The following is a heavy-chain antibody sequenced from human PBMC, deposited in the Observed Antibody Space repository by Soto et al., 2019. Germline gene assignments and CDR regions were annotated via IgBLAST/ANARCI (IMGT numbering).Heavy chain of an antibody. V-gene: IGHV4-59*01. D-gene: IGHD3-3*01. CDR3: ARDGGGYDFWSGYGDV. CDR2: IYYSGST. J-gene: IGHJ6*02. CDR1: GGSISSYY. Sequence: PSETLSLTCPVSGGSISSYYWSWIRQPPGKGLEWIGYIYYSGSTNYNPSLKSRVTISVDTSKNQFSLKLSSVTAADTAVYYCARDGGGYDFWSGYGDVWGQGTTVTVSS.